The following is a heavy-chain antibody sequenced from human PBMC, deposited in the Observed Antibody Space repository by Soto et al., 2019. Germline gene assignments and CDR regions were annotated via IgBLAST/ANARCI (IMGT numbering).Heavy chain of an antibody. J-gene: IGHJ1*01. Sequence: SGPTLVNPTQTLTLTCTFSGFSLSTSGVGVGWIRQPPGKALEWLAIIYWDEDKFYSPSLKSRVTITKDTSKNQVVLTMTNMDPVDTAIYYCAHRTLLWFGELHPTAYFQHWGQ. CDR2: IYWDEDK. CDR3: AHRTLLWFGELHPTAYFQH. CDR1: GFSLSTSGVG. D-gene: IGHD3-10*01. V-gene: IGHV2-5*02.